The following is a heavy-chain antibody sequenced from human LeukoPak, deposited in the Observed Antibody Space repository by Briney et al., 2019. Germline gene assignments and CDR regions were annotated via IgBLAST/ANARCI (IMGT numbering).Heavy chain of an antibody. V-gene: IGHV4-39*07. CDR3: ARGGAHYGDFYFDY. D-gene: IGHD4-17*01. CDR1: GGSISSTSYY. Sequence: MTSETLSLTCTVSGGSISSTSYYWGWIRQPPGKGLEWIGSIYYSGSTYYNPSLKSRVTISVDTSKNQFSLKLSSVTAADTAVYYCARGGAHYGDFYFDYWGQGTLVTVSS. J-gene: IGHJ4*02. CDR2: IYYSGST.